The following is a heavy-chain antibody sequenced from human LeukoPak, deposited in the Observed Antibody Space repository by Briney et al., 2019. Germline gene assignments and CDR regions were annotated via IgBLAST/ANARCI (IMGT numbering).Heavy chain of an antibody. CDR2: ISSSSSYI. CDR3: ARDGPMVRGVIKYYYMDV. D-gene: IGHD3-10*01. CDR1: GFTFSSYS. J-gene: IGHJ6*03. Sequence: GGSLRLSCAASGFTFSSYSMNWVRQAPGKGLEWVSSISSSSSYIYYADSVKGRFTTSRDNAKNSLYLQMNSLRAEDTAVYYWARDGPMVRGVIKYYYMDVWGKGTTVTVSS. V-gene: IGHV3-21*01.